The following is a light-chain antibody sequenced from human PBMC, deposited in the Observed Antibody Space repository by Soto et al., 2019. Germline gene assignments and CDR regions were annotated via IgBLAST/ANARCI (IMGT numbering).Light chain of an antibody. Sequence: QSVLTQPPSVSAAPGQKVTISCSGSSSNIGNNYVSWYQQLPGTAPKLLIYENNKRPSGIPDRFSGSKSGTSATLGSTGRRTGDEADYYCGTWDSSLSAYVFGTGTKVTVL. CDR3: GTWDSSLSAYV. J-gene: IGLJ1*01. CDR1: SSNIGNNY. CDR2: ENN. V-gene: IGLV1-51*02.